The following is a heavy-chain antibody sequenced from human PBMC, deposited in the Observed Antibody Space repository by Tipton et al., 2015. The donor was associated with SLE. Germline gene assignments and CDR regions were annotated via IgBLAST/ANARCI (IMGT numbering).Heavy chain of an antibody. Sequence: TLSLTCAVYGGSFSGYYWSWIRQPPGKGLEWIGEINHSGSTNYNPSLKSRVTISVDPSKNQFSLKLSSVTAADTAVYYCARATPDAFDIWGQGTMVTVSS. D-gene: IGHD4-23*01. CDR2: INHSGST. CDR1: GGSFSGYY. J-gene: IGHJ3*02. V-gene: IGHV4-34*01. CDR3: ARATPDAFDI.